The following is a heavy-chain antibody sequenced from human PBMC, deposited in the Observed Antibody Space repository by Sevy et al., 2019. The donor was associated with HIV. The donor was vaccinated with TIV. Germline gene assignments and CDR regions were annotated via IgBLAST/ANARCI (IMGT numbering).Heavy chain of an antibody. D-gene: IGHD3-22*01. CDR2: IKSKTDGGTT. V-gene: IGHV3-15*01. Sequence: GGSLRLSCAASGFTFSNAWMSWVRQAPGKGLEWVGRIKSKTDGGTTDYAAPVNGRFTISRDDSKNTLYLQMNSLKTEDTAVYYCTTELNPYYYDSSGYGDYWGQGTLVTVSS. CDR3: TTELNPYYYDSSGYGDY. J-gene: IGHJ4*02. CDR1: GFTFSNAW.